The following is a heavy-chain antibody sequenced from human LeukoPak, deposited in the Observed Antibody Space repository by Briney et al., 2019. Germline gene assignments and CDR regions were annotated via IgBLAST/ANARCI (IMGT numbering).Heavy chain of an antibody. CDR2: INPNTDDR. V-gene: IGHV1-8*03. CDR1: GYTFTSYH. CDR3: ARTTSFTASGYDY. J-gene: IGHJ4*02. Sequence: ASVKVSCKASGYTFTSYHINWVRQAPGQGLEWMGWINPNTDDRGYAQKFQGRLIITSDTSISTAYMELGSPRSEDTAVYFCARTTSFTASGYDYWGQGTLVTVS. D-gene: IGHD6-25*01.